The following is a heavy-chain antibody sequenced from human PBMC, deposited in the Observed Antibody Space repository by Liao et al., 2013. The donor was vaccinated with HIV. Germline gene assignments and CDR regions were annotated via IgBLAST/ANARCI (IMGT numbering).Heavy chain of an antibody. Sequence: QVQLQESGPGLVKTSETLSLTCTVSGGSISDYYWSWIRQSAGKGLECIARFNPSGSATYNPSLRNRVSMSLDRSRNQFSLELTSVTAADTAVYYCARGIGGPFDYWGQGILVTVSS. CDR1: GGSISDYY. CDR3: ARGIGGPFDY. V-gene: IGHV4-4*07. CDR2: FNPSGSA. J-gene: IGHJ4*02.